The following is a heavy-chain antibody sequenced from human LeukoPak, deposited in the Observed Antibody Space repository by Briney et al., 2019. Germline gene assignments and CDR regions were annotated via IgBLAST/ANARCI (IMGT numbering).Heavy chain of an antibody. CDR3: ARDQNIVVVVAADTYNWFDP. CDR1: GFTFSSYW. D-gene: IGHD2-15*01. J-gene: IGHJ5*02. V-gene: IGHV3-7*04. Sequence: GVSLRLSCAASGFTFSSYWMSWVRQAPGKGLEWVANIKQDGSEKYYVDSVKGRFTISRDNAKNSLYLQMNSLRAEDTAVYYCARDQNIVVVVAADTYNWFDPWGQGTLVTVSS. CDR2: IKQDGSEK.